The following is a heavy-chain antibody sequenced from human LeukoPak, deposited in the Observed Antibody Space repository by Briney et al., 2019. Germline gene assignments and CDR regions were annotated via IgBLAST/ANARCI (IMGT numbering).Heavy chain of an antibody. V-gene: IGHV1-8*01. D-gene: IGHD3-22*01. Sequence: GASVKVSCKASGYTFTSYDINWVRQATGQGLEWMGWMNPNSGNTGYAQKFQGRVTMTRNTSISTAYMELSSLRSEDTAVYYCARHQAHFINYYDSSGHTPSDAFDIWGQGTMVTVSS. CDR3: ARHQAHFINYYDSSGHTPSDAFDI. CDR2: MNPNSGNT. J-gene: IGHJ3*02. CDR1: GYTFTSYD.